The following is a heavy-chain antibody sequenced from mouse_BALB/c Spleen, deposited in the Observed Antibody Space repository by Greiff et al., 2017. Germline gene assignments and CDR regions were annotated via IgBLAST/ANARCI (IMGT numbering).Heavy chain of an antibody. CDR1: GYSITSGYS. V-gene: IGHV3-1*02. D-gene: IGHD2-4*01. CDR3: ARKGIYYDYDRYAMDY. J-gene: IGHJ4*01. CDR2: IHYSGST. Sequence: EVKLQESGPDLVKPSQSLSLTCTVTGYSITSGYSWHWIRQFPGNKLEWMGYIHYSGSTNYNPSLKSRISITRDTSKNQFFLQLNSVTTEDTATYYCARKGIYYDYDRYAMDYWGQGTSVTVSS.